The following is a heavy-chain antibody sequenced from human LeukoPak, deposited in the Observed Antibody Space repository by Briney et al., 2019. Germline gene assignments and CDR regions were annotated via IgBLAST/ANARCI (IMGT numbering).Heavy chain of an antibody. CDR3: ARDRGGTGIWRDY. D-gene: IGHD1-1*01. CDR2: INARNGFT. Sequence: GASVKVSCKASGYTFNNSGISWLREAPGQGLEWMGWINARNGFTNYAQKFQGRLTMTTDTSTTTAHMDLRGLTSDDTAVYYCARDRGGTGIWRDYWGQGTLVTVSS. CDR1: GYTFNNSG. V-gene: IGHV1-18*01. J-gene: IGHJ4*02.